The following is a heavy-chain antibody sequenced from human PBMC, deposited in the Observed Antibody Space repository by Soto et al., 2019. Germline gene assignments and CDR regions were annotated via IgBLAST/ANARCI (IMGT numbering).Heavy chain of an antibody. CDR1: GGSVSSGSYY. D-gene: IGHD3-3*01. CDR3: ARVVYEWPGVVDY. V-gene: IGHV4-61*01. CDR2: IYYSGCT. J-gene: IGHJ4*02. Sequence: QVQLQESGPGLVKPSETLSLTCTVSGGSVSSGSYYWRWIRQPPGKGLEWIGYIYYSGCTNYNPSLKSRVTISVDTSKNEFALKLSSVTPADTAVYYGARVVYEWPGVVDYCGQGTLVTVSS.